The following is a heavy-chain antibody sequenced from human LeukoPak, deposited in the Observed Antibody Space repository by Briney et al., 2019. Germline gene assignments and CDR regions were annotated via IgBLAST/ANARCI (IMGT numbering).Heavy chain of an antibody. CDR3: ARVSIAVVEAQLDFDH. Sequence: PGGPLRLSCAASGFIFSDHTMNWVRQAPGKGLEWVSSIDSRGTYIFYADSVKGRFTVSRDNAQKTLYLQMNRLRADDTGMYFCARVSIAVVEAQLDFDHWGQGTLVSVSS. CDR1: GFIFSDHT. V-gene: IGHV3-21*04. J-gene: IGHJ4*02. CDR2: IDSRGTYI. D-gene: IGHD6-19*01.